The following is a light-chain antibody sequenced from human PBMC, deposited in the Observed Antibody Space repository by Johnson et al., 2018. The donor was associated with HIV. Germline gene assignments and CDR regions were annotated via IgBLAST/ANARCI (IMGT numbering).Light chain of an antibody. CDR2: END. V-gene: IGLV1-51*02. Sequence: HSVLTQPPSVSAAPGQTVTISCSGSSSNIGNNYVSWYQQLPGTAPKLLIYENDKRPSGIPDRFSVSTSGTSATLGITGLQTVDEADYYCGTWDSSLSAYVFGTGTKVTVL. J-gene: IGLJ1*01. CDR1: SSNIGNNY. CDR3: GTWDSSLSAYV.